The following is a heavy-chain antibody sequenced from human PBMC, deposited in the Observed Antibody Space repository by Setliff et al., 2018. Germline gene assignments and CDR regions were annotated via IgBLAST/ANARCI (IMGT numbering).Heavy chain of an antibody. CDR1: GGSFSGYY. Sequence: PSETLSLTCAVYGGSFSGYYWSWIRQPPGKGLEWIGEINHSGSTNYNPSLKSRVTISVDTSKNQFSLKLSSVTAADTAVYYCARAPRNFGVVINYYYYYYGMDAWGQGTTVTAP. V-gene: IGHV4-34*01. D-gene: IGHD3-3*01. CDR3: ARAPRNFGVVINYYYYYYGMDA. CDR2: INHSGST. J-gene: IGHJ6*02.